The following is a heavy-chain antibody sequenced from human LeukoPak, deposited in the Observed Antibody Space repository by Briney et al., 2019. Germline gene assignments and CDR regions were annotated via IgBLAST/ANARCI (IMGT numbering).Heavy chain of an antibody. V-gene: IGHV3-23*01. CDR3: AKAVAGTLNWFDP. CDR1: GFTFSNYA. CDR2: ITRSGDST. D-gene: IGHD6-19*01. J-gene: IGHJ5*02. Sequence: PGGSLRLSCAASGFTFSNYAMSWVRQAPGKGLEWVSAITRSGDSTYYADSVKGRFTLSRDSSKNTLYLQMNSLRDEDTALYYCAKAVAGTLNWFDPWGQGTLVTVSS.